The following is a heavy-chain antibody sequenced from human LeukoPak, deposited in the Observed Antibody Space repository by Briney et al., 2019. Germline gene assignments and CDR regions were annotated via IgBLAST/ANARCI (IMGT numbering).Heavy chain of an antibody. CDR3: ARVGIAVAGGFDY. V-gene: IGHV3-48*03. CDR1: GFTFSSYE. CDR2: ISSSGSTI. D-gene: IGHD6-19*01. J-gene: IGHJ4*02. Sequence: GGSLRLSCAASGFTFSSYEMNWVRQAPGKGLEGVSYISSSGSTIYYADSVKGRFTISRDNAKNSLYLQMNSLRAEDTAVYYCARVGIAVAGGFDYWGQGTLVTVSS.